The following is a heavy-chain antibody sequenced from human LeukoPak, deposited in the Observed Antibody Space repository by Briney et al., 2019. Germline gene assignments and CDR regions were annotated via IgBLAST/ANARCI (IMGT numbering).Heavy chain of an antibody. CDR3: VLDDSSGSHLE. J-gene: IGHJ4*02. CDR1: GYTFTSYD. V-gene: IGHV1-8*01. D-gene: IGHD3-22*01. Sequence: EASVTVSCKASGYTFTSYDVNWVRQAPGQGLEWMGWMDPNSGNTGYAQKFQGRVTMTRNTSISTAYMELSSLRSEDTAVYYCVLDDSSGSHLEWGQGTLVTVS. CDR2: MDPNSGNT.